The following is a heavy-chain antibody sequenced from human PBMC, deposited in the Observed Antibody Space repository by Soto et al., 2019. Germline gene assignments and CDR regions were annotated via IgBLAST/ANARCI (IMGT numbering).Heavy chain of an antibody. CDR2: IYHSGSA. CDR1: SGSISSSNW. D-gene: IGHD4-17*01. V-gene: IGHV4-4*02. J-gene: IGHJ3*02. Sequence: PLETLSLTCAVSSGSISSSNWWSWVRQPPGKGLEWIGGIYHSGSANYNPSLKSRVTISVDKSKNQFSLKLSSVTAADTAVYYCARDGQEREPGDYGNKSGVFDICSQGTMVT. CDR3: ARDGQEREPGDYGNKSGVFDI.